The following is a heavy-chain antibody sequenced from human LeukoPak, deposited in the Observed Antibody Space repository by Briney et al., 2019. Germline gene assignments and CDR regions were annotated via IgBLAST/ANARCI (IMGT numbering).Heavy chain of an antibody. J-gene: IGHJ4*02. CDR3: ARLYCSSTSCFFDY. CDR2: ISSNGGST. D-gene: IGHD2-2*01. Sequence: GGSLRLSCTASGFTFSNYAMHWVRQAPGKGLEYVAAISSNGGSTYYANSVKGRVTISRDNSKNTLHLQMGSLRAEDMAVYYCARLYCSSTSCFFDYWGQGTLVTVSS. V-gene: IGHV3-64*01. CDR1: GFTFSNYA.